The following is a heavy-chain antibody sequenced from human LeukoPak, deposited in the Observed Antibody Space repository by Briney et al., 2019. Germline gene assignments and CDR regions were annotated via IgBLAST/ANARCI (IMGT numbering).Heavy chain of an antibody. J-gene: IGHJ6*02. V-gene: IGHV4-39*07. CDR2: IYYSGST. Sequence: KASETLSLTCTVSGGSISSSSYYWGWIRQPPGKGLEWIGSIYYSGSTYYNPSLKSRVTLSVDTSKNQFSLRLSSVTAADTAVYYCARNFGRFGNYYGMDVWGQGTTVTVSS. D-gene: IGHD3-10*01. CDR1: GGSISSSSYY. CDR3: ARNFGRFGNYYGMDV.